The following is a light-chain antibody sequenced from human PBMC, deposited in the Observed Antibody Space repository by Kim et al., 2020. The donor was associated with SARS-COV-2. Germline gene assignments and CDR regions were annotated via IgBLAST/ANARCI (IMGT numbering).Light chain of an antibody. CDR3: QQYNSYSYT. J-gene: IGKJ2*01. CDR1: QSISTW. Sequence: SASVGDRVTITCRASQSISTWLAWYQQKPGKAPNLLIYKASSLESGVPSRFSGSGSGTEFTLTISSLQPDDFATYYCQQYNSYSYTFGQGTKLEIK. V-gene: IGKV1-5*03. CDR2: KAS.